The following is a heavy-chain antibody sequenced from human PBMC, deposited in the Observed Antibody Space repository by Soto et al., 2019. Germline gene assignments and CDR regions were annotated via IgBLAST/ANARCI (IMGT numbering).Heavy chain of an antibody. CDR3: ARGRSDSSGWFGRHGSRNYRYFDL. Sequence: SETLSLSCAVYGGSFSGYYWSWIRQPPGKGLEWIGEINHSGSTNYNPSLKSRVTISVDTSKNQFSLKLSSVTAADTAVYYCARGRSDSSGWFGRHGSRNYRYFDLWTRGTLVTVSS. J-gene: IGHJ2*01. CDR1: GGSFSGYY. CDR2: INHSGST. D-gene: IGHD6-19*01. V-gene: IGHV4-34*01.